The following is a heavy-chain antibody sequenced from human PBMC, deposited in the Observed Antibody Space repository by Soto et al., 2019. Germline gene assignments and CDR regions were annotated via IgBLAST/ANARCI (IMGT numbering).Heavy chain of an antibody. Sequence: EVQLVESGGGLVKPGGSLRLSCAASGFTFSSYSMNWVRQAPGKGLEWVSSISSRTNYMYYADSVKGRFTISRDDAKNSLYLQMHSLRAEDTAVYYCARMGSVTTFSWSDYYYRMDVWGQGTTVTVSS. V-gene: IGHV3-21*01. CDR3: ARMGSVTTFSWSDYYYRMDV. CDR1: GFTFSSYS. J-gene: IGHJ6*02. D-gene: IGHD4-17*01. CDR2: ISSRTNYM.